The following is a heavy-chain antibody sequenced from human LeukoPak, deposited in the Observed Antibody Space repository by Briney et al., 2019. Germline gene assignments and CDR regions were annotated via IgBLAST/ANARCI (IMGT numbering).Heavy chain of an antibody. Sequence: EPSETLSLTCTVSGGSIMSYYWSWIRQPPGKGLEWIGYIYSSGSTNYNPSLKSRVTISVDTSKNQFSLKLSSVTAADTAVYYCARHTGPNSSAWDWFDPWGQGTMVTVSS. CDR1: GGSIMSYY. V-gene: IGHV4-59*08. D-gene: IGHD6-19*01. CDR2: IYSSGST. CDR3: ARHTGPNSSAWDWFDP. J-gene: IGHJ5*02.